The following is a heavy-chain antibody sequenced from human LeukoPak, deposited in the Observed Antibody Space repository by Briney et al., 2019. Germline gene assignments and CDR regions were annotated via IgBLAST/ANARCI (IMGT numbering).Heavy chain of an antibody. CDR1: GFTFSSYA. D-gene: IGHD3-10*01. CDR2: ISYDGSNK. J-gene: IGHJ5*02. V-gene: IGHV3-30*01. Sequence: GGSLRLSCAASGFTFSSYAMHWVRQAPGKGLEWVAVISYDGSNKYYADSVKGRFTISRDNSKNTLYLQMNSLRAEDTAVYYCARSLYYYGSGSYPWFDPWGQGTLVTVSS. CDR3: ARSLYYYGSGSYPWFDP.